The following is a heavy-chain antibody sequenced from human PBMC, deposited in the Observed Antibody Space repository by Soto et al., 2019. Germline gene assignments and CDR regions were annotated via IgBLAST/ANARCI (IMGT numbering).Heavy chain of an antibody. D-gene: IGHD3-3*01. CDR3: AKDPSLLRFLEWSYYYYGMDV. CDR2: ISGSGDNT. V-gene: IGHV3-23*01. J-gene: IGHJ6*02. CDR1: GFTFSSYA. Sequence: GGSLRLSCAASGFTFSSYAMSWVRQAPGKGLEWVSAISGSGDNTYNVDSVKGRFTISRDNSKNTLYLQMNSLTAEDTAVYYCAKDPSLLRFLEWSYYYYGMDVWGQGTTVTVSS.